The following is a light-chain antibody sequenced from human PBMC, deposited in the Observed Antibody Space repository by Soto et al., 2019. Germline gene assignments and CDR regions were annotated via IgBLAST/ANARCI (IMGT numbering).Light chain of an antibody. J-gene: IGLJ2*01. Sequence: QSALTQPASVSGSPGQSITISCTGTSSDIGGYDYVSWDQQDPGKVPKLMIYDFTNRASGVPSRFAASKSGDTATLTISGLEAEDEADYDCSSYTSTNAIVVFGGGTELTVL. CDR1: SSDIGGYDY. CDR2: DFT. V-gene: IGLV2-14*01. CDR3: SSYTSTNAIVV.